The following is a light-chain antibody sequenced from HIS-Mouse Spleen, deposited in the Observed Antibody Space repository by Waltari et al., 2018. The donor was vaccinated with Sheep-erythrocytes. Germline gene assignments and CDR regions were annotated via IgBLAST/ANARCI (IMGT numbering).Light chain of an antibody. J-gene: IGKJ5*01. CDR1: QSVSSH. CDR2: EAS. V-gene: IGKV3-11*01. CDR3: QQRSNWPPIT. Sequence: EIVLTQSPATLSLSPGERATLSCRASQSVSSHLALYQQKPGQAPRLLIYEASNRATGSPARFSGSGAGTDFTLTISSLEPEDFAVYYCQQRSNWPPITFGQGTRLEIK.